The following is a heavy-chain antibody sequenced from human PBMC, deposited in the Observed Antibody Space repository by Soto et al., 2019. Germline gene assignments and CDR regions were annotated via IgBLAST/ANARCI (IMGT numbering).Heavy chain of an antibody. Sequence: SETLSLTCTVSGGSISSGGYYWSWIRQHPGKGLEWIGYIYYSGSTYYNPSLKSRVTISVDTSKNQFSLKLSSVTAADTAVYYCARDCSGGSCYSGTFDYWGQGTLVTVSS. CDR3: ARDCSGGSCYSGTFDY. V-gene: IGHV4-31*03. J-gene: IGHJ4*02. CDR2: IYYSGST. D-gene: IGHD2-15*01. CDR1: GGSISSGGYY.